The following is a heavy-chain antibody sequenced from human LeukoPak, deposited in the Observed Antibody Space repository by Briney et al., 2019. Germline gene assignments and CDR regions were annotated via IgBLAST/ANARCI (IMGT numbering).Heavy chain of an antibody. J-gene: IGHJ5*01. CDR1: EYTLTGYY. CDR3: AGIVVAHPSGPGEYSSSWFNWFDP. V-gene: IGHV1-2*02. Sequence: ASVKVSCKASEYTLTGYYMHWVRQAPGQGLEWMGWINPNSGGTNYAQKFQGRVTMTRDTSISTAYMELSRLRSEDTAVYYCAGIVVAHPSGPGEYSSSWFNWFDPWGQGTMVTVSS. D-gene: IGHD6-13*01. CDR2: INPNSGGT.